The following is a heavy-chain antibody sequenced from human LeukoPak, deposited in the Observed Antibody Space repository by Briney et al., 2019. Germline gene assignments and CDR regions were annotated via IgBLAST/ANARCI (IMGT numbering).Heavy chain of an antibody. D-gene: IGHD5-12*01. Sequence: GRSLRLSCAASEFTFSSYAMHWVRQAPGKGLEWVAVISYDGSNKYYADSVKGRFTISRDNSKNTLYLQMNSLRAEDTAVYYCAKGSYSGPFDYWGQGTLVTVSS. CDR3: AKGSYSGPFDY. V-gene: IGHV3-30*04. CDR2: ISYDGSNK. J-gene: IGHJ4*02. CDR1: EFTFSSYA.